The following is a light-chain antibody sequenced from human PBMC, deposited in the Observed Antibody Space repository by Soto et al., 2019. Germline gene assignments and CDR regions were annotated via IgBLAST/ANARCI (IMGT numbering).Light chain of an antibody. CDR3: FSYAASTTSYV. CDR2: EGS. J-gene: IGLJ1*01. Sequence: QSALTQPASVSGSPGQSITFSCTEASSDVGSYNLVSWYQQHPGKAPKFMIYEGSKRPSGVSNRFSGSQSGSTASLTISGLQAEDEADYYCFSYAASTTSYVFGTGTKGTVL. CDR1: SSDVGSYNL. V-gene: IGLV2-23*01.